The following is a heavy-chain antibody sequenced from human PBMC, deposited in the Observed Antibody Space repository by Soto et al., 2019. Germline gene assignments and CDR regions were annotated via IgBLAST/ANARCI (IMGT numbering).Heavy chain of an antibody. CDR3: ARGPGIAEAGVDY. J-gene: IGHJ4*02. V-gene: IGHV1-18*01. Sequence: AXXKVSCKASGYTFTSCGISWVRQAPGQGLECMGWIRXYNGNXNYAKKTQGRXXMTTDKSXXKASMELRSLRSDHTAVYYCARGPGIAEAGVDYWGQGTLVTVS. CDR1: GYTFTSCG. D-gene: IGHD6-13*01. CDR2: IRXYNGNX.